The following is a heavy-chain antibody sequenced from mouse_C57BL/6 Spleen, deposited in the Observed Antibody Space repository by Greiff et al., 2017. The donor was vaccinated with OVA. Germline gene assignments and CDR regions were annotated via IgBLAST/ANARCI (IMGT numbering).Heavy chain of an antibody. V-gene: IGHV1-55*01. Sequence: QVQLQQPGAELVMPGASVKLSCKASGYTFTSYWITWVKQRPGQGLEWIGDIYPGSGSTNYNEKFKSKATLTVDTSSSTAYMQLSSLTSEDSAVYYCARSDDGYPYWGQGTTLTVSS. D-gene: IGHD2-3*01. CDR2: IYPGSGST. CDR1: GYTFTSYW. J-gene: IGHJ2*01. CDR3: ARSDDGYPY.